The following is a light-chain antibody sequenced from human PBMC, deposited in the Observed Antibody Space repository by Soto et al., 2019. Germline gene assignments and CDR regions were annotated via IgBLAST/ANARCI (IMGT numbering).Light chain of an antibody. CDR1: SSNIGGNT. CDR3: AAWDDSLSGYV. Sequence: QSVLTQPPSASGTPGQRVTISCSTSSSNIGGNTVNWYQQVPGTAPKLLIYSYDQRPSGVPDRFSGSKSGTSASLAISGLRSEDEADYYCAAWDDSLSGYVFGTGTKVTVL. J-gene: IGLJ1*01. CDR2: SYD. V-gene: IGLV1-44*01.